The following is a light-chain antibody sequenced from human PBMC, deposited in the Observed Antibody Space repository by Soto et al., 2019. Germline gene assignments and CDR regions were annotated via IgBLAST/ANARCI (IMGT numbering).Light chain of an antibody. J-gene: IGKJ3*01. CDR3: QNYYSAPFT. CDR2: AAS. Sequence: DIQMTQSPSSLSAFLGDRVTITCRASQGISDYLVWYQQKPGKVPKLLIYAASTLQSGVPPRFSGTGSGTDFTLAISSLQPEDVAADSCQNYYSAPFTFGPGTKVD. V-gene: IGKV1-27*01. CDR1: QGISDY.